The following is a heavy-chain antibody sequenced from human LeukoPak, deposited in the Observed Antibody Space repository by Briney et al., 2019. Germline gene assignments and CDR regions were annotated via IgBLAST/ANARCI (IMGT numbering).Heavy chain of an antibody. CDR3: AREGYYDSSGYFRSKTNLDY. D-gene: IGHD3-22*01. Sequence: GASVKVSCKASGYTFTSYAMHWVRQAPGQRLEWMGWINAGNGNTKYSQKLQGRVTMTTDTSTSTAYMELRSLRSDDTAVYYCAREGYYDSSGYFRSKTNLDYWGQGTLVTVSS. CDR2: INAGNGNT. CDR1: GYTFTSYA. V-gene: IGHV1-3*01. J-gene: IGHJ4*02.